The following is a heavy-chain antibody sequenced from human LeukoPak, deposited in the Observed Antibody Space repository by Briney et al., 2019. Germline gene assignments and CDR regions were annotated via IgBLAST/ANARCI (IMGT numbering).Heavy chain of an antibody. CDR1: GFTFSNYA. D-gene: IGHD6-13*01. CDR3: AKRGGMYPAHYFDY. V-gene: IGHV3-23*01. Sequence: GGSLRLSCAASGFTFSNYAMNWVRQAPGKGLEWVSAISASGGSTYYADSVKGRFTISRDNSKNTLYLQMNSLRAEDTAVYYCAKRGGMYPAHYFDYWGQGTLVTVSS. CDR2: ISASGGST. J-gene: IGHJ4*02.